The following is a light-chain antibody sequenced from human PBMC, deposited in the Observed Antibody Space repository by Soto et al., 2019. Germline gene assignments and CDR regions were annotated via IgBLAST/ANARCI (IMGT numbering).Light chain of an antibody. CDR2: GAS. CDR1: QSVSSSY. V-gene: IGKV3-20*01. Sequence: EIVLTQSTGTLSLSPGERATLSCRASQSVSSSYLAWYQQKPGQAPRLLIYGASSRATGIPDRFSGSGSGTDFTLTISRLEPEEFAVYYCQQYGSSPLYTFGQGTKLEIK. CDR3: QQYGSSPLYT. J-gene: IGKJ2*01.